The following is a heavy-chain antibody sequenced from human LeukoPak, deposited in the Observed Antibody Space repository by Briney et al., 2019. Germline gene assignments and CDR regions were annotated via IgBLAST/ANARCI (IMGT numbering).Heavy chain of an antibody. D-gene: IGHD4-17*01. CDR2: IHYSGNT. Sequence: SEPLSLTCTVSGGSISSYYWIWIRQPPGRGLEWIGYIHYSGNTNYNPSLKSRVTISVDTSKNQFSLMLSSVTAADTAVYYCARRYGDYGPYFDNWGQGTLVTVSS. V-gene: IGHV4-59*01. CDR3: ARRYGDYGPYFDN. J-gene: IGHJ4*02. CDR1: GGSISSYY.